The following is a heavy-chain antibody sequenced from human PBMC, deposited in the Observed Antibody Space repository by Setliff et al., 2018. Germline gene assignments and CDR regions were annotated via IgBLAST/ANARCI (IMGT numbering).Heavy chain of an antibody. CDR1: GYAFSSYY. D-gene: IGHD3-22*01. J-gene: IGHJ4*02. Sequence: GASVKVSCKASGYAFSSYYMYWVRQAPGQGLDWMGTINTGGGSASIVDQFLGRVTMTTDTSTSTAYMELRSLRPDDTAVYYCARINFYVSSGYYYASDNWGQGTLVTSPQ. V-gene: IGHV1-46*01. CDR2: INTGGGSA. CDR3: ARINFYVSSGYYYASDN.